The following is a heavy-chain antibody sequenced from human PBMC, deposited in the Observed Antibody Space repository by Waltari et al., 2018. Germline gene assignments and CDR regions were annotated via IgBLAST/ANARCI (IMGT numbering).Heavy chain of an antibody. D-gene: IGHD1-26*01. J-gene: IGHJ4*02. Sequence: QVQLQQWGTGLLRPSETLSLTCAVHGGSFMGYYWTWIRLSPGRGLEWVGEAYERGTPKYSPSLKSRLTVSVDTSKRQFSLKLSSVTAADTAFYYCARGLRSHSAAWWEGITFDSWGQGSLVTVSS. V-gene: IGHV4-34*02. CDR3: ARGLRSHSAAWWEGITFDS. CDR2: AYERGTP. CDR1: GGSFMGYY.